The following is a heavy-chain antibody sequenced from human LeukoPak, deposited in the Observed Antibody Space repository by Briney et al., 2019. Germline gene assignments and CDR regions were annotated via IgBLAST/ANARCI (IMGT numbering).Heavy chain of an antibody. V-gene: IGHV4-39*01. Sequence: PSETLSLTCTVSGGSISSSGYYWGWIRQPPGKGLEWIGSIYYSGSTYYNPSLKSRVTISVDTSKNQFSLKLSSVTAADTAVYYCARGRPYGSGSYELAHYFDYWGQGTLVTVSS. D-gene: IGHD3-10*01. CDR3: ARGRPYGSGSYELAHYFDY. CDR2: IYYSGST. CDR1: GGSISSSGYY. J-gene: IGHJ4*02.